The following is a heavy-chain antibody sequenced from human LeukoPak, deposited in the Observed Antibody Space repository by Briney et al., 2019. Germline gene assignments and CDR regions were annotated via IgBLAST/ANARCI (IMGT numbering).Heavy chain of an antibody. J-gene: IGHJ4*02. CDR3: AKLSLWGVTPY. CDR1: GFTFSNYA. V-gene: IGHV3-23*01. D-gene: IGHD3-10*01. Sequence: PGGSLRLSCAASGFTFSNYAMSWVRQAPGKGLQWVSTVTGSGGSTYYADSVKGRFTISRDNSKNTLFLQMNSLRADDTAVYYCAKLSLWGVTPYWGQGTLVTVSS. CDR2: VTGSGGST.